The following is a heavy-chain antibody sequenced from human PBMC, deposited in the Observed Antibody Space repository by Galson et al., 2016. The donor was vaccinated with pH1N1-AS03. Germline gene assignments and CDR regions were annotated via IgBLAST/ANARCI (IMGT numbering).Heavy chain of an antibody. CDR1: GFTFRTYG. V-gene: IGHV3-7*01. J-gene: IGHJ4*02. Sequence: SLRLSCAASGFTFRTYGMNWVRQAPGKGLGWVANIKQDGSEKFYVDSLKGRFTISRDNAKNSLYLQMSSLRAEDTAIYYCARGAPGDHLLSPLWNWGQGTLVTVSS. CDR2: IKQDGSEK. CDR3: ARGAPGDHLLSPLWN. D-gene: IGHD2-2*01.